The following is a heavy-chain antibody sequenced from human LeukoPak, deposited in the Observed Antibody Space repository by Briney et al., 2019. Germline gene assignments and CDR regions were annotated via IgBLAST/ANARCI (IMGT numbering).Heavy chain of an antibody. CDR1: GFTVSTNY. J-gene: IGHJ4*02. CDR3: ARSYDYIWGSFRTDYYFDY. Sequence: GGSLRLSCVVSGFTVSTNYMSWVRQAPGKGLEWVSLIYSGGSTYYADSVKGRFTISRDNSKNTLYLQMNSLRAEDTAVYYCARSYDYIWGSFRTDYYFDYWGQGTLVTVSS. D-gene: IGHD3-16*02. V-gene: IGHV3-53*01. CDR2: IYSGGST.